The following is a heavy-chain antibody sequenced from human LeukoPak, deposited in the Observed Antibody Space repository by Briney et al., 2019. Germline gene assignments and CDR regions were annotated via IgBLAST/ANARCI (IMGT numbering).Heavy chain of an antibody. D-gene: IGHD5-24*01. J-gene: IGHJ4*02. Sequence: SETLSLTCTVSGGSISSYYWSWIRQPPGKGLEWIGYIYYSGSTNYNPSLKSRVTISVDTSKNQFSLKLSSVTAADTAVYYCARDRGEIPTLTWDYWGQGTLVTVSS. V-gene: IGHV4-59*01. CDR1: GGSISSYY. CDR2: IYYSGST. CDR3: ARDRGEIPTLTWDY.